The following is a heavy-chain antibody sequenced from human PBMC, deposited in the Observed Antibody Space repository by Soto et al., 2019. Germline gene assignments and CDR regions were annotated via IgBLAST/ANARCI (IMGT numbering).Heavy chain of an antibody. CDR2: FFYSGST. V-gene: IGHV4-59*01. Sequence: SETLSLTCAVSGLSIANNYWHWIRQPPGKGLEWIGSFFYSGSTNFSPSLKSRVTMSLDTSKNQVSLKLSSVTAADTAFYYCARESESVDFDYWGQGTLVTVSS. CDR1: GLSIANNY. CDR3: ARESESVDFDY. J-gene: IGHJ4*02. D-gene: IGHD2-15*01.